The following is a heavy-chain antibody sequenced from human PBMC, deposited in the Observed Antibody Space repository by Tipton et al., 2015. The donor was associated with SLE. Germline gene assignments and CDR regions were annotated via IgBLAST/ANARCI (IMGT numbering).Heavy chain of an antibody. CDR1: GDSVSSNSAA. CDR3: ARVNLKYCSGGSCYYYYYMDV. V-gene: IGHV6-1*01. CDR2: TYYRSKLYN. Sequence: PGLVKPSQTLSLTCAISGDSVSSNSAAWNWIRQSPSRGLEWLGRTYYRSKLYNDYAVSVKSRITINPDTSKNQFSLQLNSVTPEDTAVYYCARVNLKYCSGGSCYYYYYMDVWGKGTTVTVSS. J-gene: IGHJ6*03. D-gene: IGHD2-15*01.